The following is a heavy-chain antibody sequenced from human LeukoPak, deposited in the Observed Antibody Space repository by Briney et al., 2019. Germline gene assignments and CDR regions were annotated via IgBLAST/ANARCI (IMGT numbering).Heavy chain of an antibody. CDR1: GFTFSSYA. D-gene: IGHD3-9*01. CDR2: ISGSGGST. V-gene: IGHV3-23*01. J-gene: IGHJ4*02. CDR3: ARGGLRYFDWLSGIDY. Sequence: PGGSLRLSCAASGFTFSSYAMSWVRQAPGKGLEWVSAISGSGGSTYYADSVKGRFTISRDNAKNSLYLQMNSLRAEDTAVYYCARGGLRYFDWLSGIDYWGQGTLVTVSS.